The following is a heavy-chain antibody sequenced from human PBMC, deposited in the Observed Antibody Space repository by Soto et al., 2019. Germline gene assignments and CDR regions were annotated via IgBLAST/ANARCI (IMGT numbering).Heavy chain of an antibody. D-gene: IGHD6-19*01. CDR2: MSYDGSDK. Sequence: QVQLVESGGGVVQPGRSLRLSCAASGFTFSSYAMHWVRQAPGKGLEWVADMSYDGSDKYYADSVKGRFTISRDNSQKTLYLQMNNLRAEDTAVYFCARVASNSARLALFNLRGQGTQVTVSS. V-gene: IGHV3-30-3*01. CDR3: ARVASNSARLALFNL. J-gene: IGHJ4*02. CDR1: GFTFSSYA.